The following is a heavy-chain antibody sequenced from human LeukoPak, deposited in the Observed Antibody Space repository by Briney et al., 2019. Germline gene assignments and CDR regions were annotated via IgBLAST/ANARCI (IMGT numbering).Heavy chain of an antibody. CDR2: INHSGST. J-gene: IGHJ6*03. V-gene: IGHV4-59*01. CDR3: ARVRHGSGSYYPYYYYMDV. Sequence: SETLSLTCTVSGGSISSYYWSWIRQPPGKGLEWIGEINHSGSTNYNPSLKSRVTISVDTSKNQFSLKLSSVTAADTAVYYCARVRHGSGSYYPYYYYMDVWGKGTTVTVSS. CDR1: GGSISSYY. D-gene: IGHD3-10*01.